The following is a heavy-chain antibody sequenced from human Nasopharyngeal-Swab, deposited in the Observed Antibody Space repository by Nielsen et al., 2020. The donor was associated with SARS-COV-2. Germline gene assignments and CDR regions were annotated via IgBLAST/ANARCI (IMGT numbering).Heavy chain of an antibody. CDR3: ARDNGYIAYFDY. J-gene: IGHJ4*02. CDR1: GFTFTDYL. V-gene: IGHV3-21*01. Sequence: GESLKISCAASGFTFTDYLMNWVRQAPGKGLEWASSISTTSDYIYYADSVKGRFTISRDNAKNSLYLQMDSLRAEDTAVYYCARDNGYIAYFDYWGQGTLVTVSS. D-gene: IGHD5-18*01. CDR2: ISTTSDYI.